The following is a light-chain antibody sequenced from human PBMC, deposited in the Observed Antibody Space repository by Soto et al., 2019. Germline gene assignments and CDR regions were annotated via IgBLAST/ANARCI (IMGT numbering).Light chain of an antibody. CDR1: SSDVGGYNP. J-gene: IGLJ1*01. Sequence: QSALTQPASVSGSPGQSITISCTGTSSDVGGYNPVSWYQQHPGKAPKLMIYEVSNRPSGVSNRFSGSKSGNTASLTISGLQAEDEADYYCSSYTTSSTLLYVFGTGTKVTVL. CDR2: EVS. CDR3: SSYTTSSTLLYV. V-gene: IGLV2-14*01.